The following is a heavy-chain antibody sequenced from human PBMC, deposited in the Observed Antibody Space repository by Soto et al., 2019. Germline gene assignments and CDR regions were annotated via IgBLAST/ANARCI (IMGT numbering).Heavy chain of an antibody. D-gene: IGHD6-13*01. V-gene: IGHV1-24*01. Sequence: GASVKVSCKVSGYTLTELSMHWVRQAPGKGLEWMGGFDPEDGETIYAQKFQGRVTMTEDTSTDTAYMELSSLRSEDTAVYYCATTAAGTTDDAFDSSGQATMVTVSS. CDR3: ATTAAGTTDDAFDS. CDR1: GYTLTELS. CDR2: FDPEDGET. J-gene: IGHJ3*02.